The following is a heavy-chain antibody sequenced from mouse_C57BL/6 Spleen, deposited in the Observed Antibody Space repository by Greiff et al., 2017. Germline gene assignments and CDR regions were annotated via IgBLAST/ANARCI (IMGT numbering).Heavy chain of an antibody. V-gene: IGHV7-3*01. CDR3: ASHYYGYYEAY. CDR1: GFTFTDYY. Sequence: EVKLMESGGGLVQPGGSLSLSCAASGFTFTDYYMSWVRQPPGKALEWLGFIRNKANGYTKEYSASVKGRFTISRDTSQSILYLQMNTLRAEDSATYYCASHYYGYYEAYWGQGTLVTVSA. D-gene: IGHD2-1*01. CDR2: IRNKANGYTK. J-gene: IGHJ3*01.